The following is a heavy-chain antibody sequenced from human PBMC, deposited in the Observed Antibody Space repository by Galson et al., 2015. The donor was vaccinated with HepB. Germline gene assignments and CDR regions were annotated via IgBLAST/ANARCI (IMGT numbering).Heavy chain of an antibody. D-gene: IGHD6-13*01. Sequence: SLRLSCAASGFTVSSNYMSWVRQAPGKGLEWVSVIYSGGSTYYADSVKGRFTISRDNSKNTLYLQMSSLRAEDTAVYYCARGRYSSSWYDYWGQGTLVTVSS. V-gene: IGHV3-66*02. CDR2: IYSGGST. CDR3: ARGRYSSSWYDY. CDR1: GFTVSSNY. J-gene: IGHJ4*02.